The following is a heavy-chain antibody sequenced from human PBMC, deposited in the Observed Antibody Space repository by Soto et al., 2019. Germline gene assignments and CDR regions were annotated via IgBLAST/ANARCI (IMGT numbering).Heavy chain of an antibody. CDR1: GFTFSSYA. Sequence: GGSLRLSCAASGFTFSSYAMSWVRQAPGKGLEWVSAISGSGGSTYYADSVKGRFTISRDNSKNTLYLQMNSLRAEDTAVYYCAKAHNRYFDRPRGYFDYWGQGTLGTVSS. V-gene: IGHV3-23*01. CDR3: AKAHNRYFDRPRGYFDY. D-gene: IGHD3-9*01. CDR2: ISGSGGST. J-gene: IGHJ4*02.